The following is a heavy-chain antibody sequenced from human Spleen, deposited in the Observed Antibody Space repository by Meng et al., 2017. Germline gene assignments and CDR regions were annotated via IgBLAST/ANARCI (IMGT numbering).Heavy chain of an antibody. V-gene: IGHV3-11*01. CDR1: GFTFSDYY. J-gene: IGHJ4*02. CDR2: ISSSGSTI. CDR3: ARVGNYDILTGYGY. Sequence: GESLKISCAASGFTFSDYYMSWIRQAPGTGLEWVSYISSSGSTIYYADSVKGRFTISRDNAKNSLYLQMTSLRAEDTAVYYCARVGNYDILTGYGYWGQGTLVTVSS. D-gene: IGHD3-9*01.